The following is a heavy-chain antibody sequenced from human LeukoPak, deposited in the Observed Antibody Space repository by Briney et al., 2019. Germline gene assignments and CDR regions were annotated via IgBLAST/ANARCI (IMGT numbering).Heavy chain of an antibody. V-gene: IGHV1-2*02. CDR1: GYTFTGYY. CDR3: AREPPSGSYYGY. J-gene: IGHJ4*02. D-gene: IGHD1-26*01. Sequence: GASVNVSCKASGYTFTGYYMHWVRQAPGQGLEWMGWINPNSGGTNYAQKFQGRVTMTRDTSISTAYMELSRLRSDDTAVYYCAREPPSGSYYGYWGQGTLVTVSS. CDR2: INPNSGGT.